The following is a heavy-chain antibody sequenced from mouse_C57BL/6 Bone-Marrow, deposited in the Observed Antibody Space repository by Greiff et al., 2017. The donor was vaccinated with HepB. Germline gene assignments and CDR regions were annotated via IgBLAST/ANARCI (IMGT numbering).Heavy chain of an antibody. CDR3: FWDGCFVV. CDR1: GYTFTDYY. D-gene: IGHD4-1*01. Sequence: QVQLQQSGAELVRPGASVKLSCKASGYTFTDYYINWVKQRPGQGLEWIARIYPGSGNTYYNEKFKGKATLTAEKSYSTAYMQLSSLTSDDAAVYFCFWDGCFVVWGTGTSFTVSS. CDR2: IYPGSGNT. V-gene: IGHV1-76*01. J-gene: IGHJ1*03.